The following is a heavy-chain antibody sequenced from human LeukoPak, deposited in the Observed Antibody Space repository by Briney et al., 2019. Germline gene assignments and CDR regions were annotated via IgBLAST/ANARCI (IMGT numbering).Heavy chain of an antibody. D-gene: IGHD1-1*01. V-gene: IGHV3-11*01. CDR3: ARRGTTGKNYYYYMDV. CDR1: GFTFSDYY. J-gene: IGHJ6*03. Sequence: GSLRLSCAASGFTFSDYYMSWIRQAPGKGLEWVSYISSSGSTIYYADSVKGRFTISRDNAKNSLYLQMNSLRAEDTAVYYCARRGTTGKNYYYYMDVWGKGTTVTVSS. CDR2: ISSSGSTI.